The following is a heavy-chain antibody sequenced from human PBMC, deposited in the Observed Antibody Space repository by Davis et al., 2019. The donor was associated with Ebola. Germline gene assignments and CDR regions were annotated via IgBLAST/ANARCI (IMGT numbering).Heavy chain of an antibody. Sequence: SVKVSCKASGYTFTGYYMHWVRQAPGQGLEWMGGIIPIFGTANYAQKFQGRVTIIADESTSTAYMELSSLRSEDTAVYYCASGAEWLVSGYWGQGTLVTVSS. CDR3: ASGAEWLVSGY. CDR1: GYTFTGYY. J-gene: IGHJ4*02. V-gene: IGHV1-69*13. CDR2: IIPIFGTA. D-gene: IGHD6-19*01.